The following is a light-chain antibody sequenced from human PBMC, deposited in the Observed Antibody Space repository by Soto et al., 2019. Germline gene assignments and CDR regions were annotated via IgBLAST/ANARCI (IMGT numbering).Light chain of an antibody. J-gene: IGKJ5*01. CDR3: LQDYNYPIT. CDR2: AAS. V-gene: IGKV1-6*01. Sequence: QMTQSPSTLSASIGDRVTITCRASQTVNGWLAWYQQKPGKAPKLLIYAASSLQSGVPSRFSGSGSGTDFTLTISSLQPEDFATYYCLQDYNYPITFGQGTRLEIK. CDR1: QTVNGW.